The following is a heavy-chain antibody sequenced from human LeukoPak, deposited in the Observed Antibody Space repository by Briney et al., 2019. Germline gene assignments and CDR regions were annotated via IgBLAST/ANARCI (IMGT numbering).Heavy chain of an antibody. D-gene: IGHD2-2*01. CDR3: ARWNQLLSNNWFDP. Sequence: SETLSLTCTVSGGSISSSSYYWSWIRQPAGKGLEWIGRIYTSGSTNYNPSLKSRVTISVDTSKNQFSLKLSSVTAADTAVYYCARWNQLLSNNWFDPWGQGTLVTVSS. V-gene: IGHV4-61*02. CDR2: IYTSGST. CDR1: GGSISSSSYY. J-gene: IGHJ5*02.